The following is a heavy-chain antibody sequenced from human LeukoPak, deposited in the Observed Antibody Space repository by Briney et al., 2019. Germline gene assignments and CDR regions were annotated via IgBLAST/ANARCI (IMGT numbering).Heavy chain of an antibody. D-gene: IGHD3-10*01. J-gene: IGHJ4*02. CDR1: GFTFSSYE. CDR2: ISSSGTTT. V-gene: IGHV3-48*03. CDR3: ARGYGSGSSHIDY. Sequence: GGSLRLSCAASGFTFSSYEVNWVRQAPGKGLEWVSYISSSGTTTYYAASVKGRFTISRDNAKNSLYLQMNSLRAEDTAVYYCARGYGSGSSHIDYWGQGTLVTVSS.